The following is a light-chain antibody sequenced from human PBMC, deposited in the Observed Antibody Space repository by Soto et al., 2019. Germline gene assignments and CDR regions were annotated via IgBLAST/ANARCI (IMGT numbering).Light chain of an antibody. CDR3: QQYNNRPPDT. V-gene: IGKV3-15*01. CDR2: GAS. Sequence: TQSPGTVSLSPGDRATLSCRASQSINNNLAWYQQKPGQAPRLLVYGASTRAAGIPARFSGSGSGTEFSLTISSLQSEDFAVYYCQQYNNRPPDTFGQGTKLEIK. CDR1: QSINNN. J-gene: IGKJ2*01.